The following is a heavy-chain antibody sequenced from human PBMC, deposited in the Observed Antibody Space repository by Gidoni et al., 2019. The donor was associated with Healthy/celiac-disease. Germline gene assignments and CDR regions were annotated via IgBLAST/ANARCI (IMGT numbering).Heavy chain of an antibody. CDR1: GGSFSGYY. Sequence: QVQLQQWGAGLLKPSETLSLTCAVYGGSFSGYYWTWIRQPPGKGLEWIGEINHSGRTNYNPSLKSRVTISVDTSKNQFSLKLSSVTAADTAVYYCARVVSTQRDYYDSSGYYPPCPYFDYWGQGTLVTVSS. J-gene: IGHJ4*02. D-gene: IGHD3-22*01. CDR3: ARVVSTQRDYYDSSGYYPPCPYFDY. V-gene: IGHV4-34*01. CDR2: INHSGRT.